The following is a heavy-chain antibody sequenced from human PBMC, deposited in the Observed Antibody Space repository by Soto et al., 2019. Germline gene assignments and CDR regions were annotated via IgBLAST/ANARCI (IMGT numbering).Heavy chain of an antibody. V-gene: IGHV3-23*01. J-gene: IGHJ6*02. Sequence: GGSLRLSCAASGFTFSSYAISWVRQAPGKGLEWVSAISGSGGSTYYADSVKGRFTISRDNSKNTLYLQMNSLRAEDTAVYYCAKVLNHDSSGYYYYYYYGMDVWGQGTTVTVSS. CDR1: GFTFSSYA. CDR2: ISGSGGST. CDR3: AKVLNHDSSGYYYYYYYGMDV. D-gene: IGHD3-22*01.